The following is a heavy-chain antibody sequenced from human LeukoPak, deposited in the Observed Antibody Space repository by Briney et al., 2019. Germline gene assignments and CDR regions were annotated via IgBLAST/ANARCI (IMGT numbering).Heavy chain of an antibody. CDR1: GFTFSSYS. V-gene: IGHV3-21*01. CDR3: ARAGYCSSTSCTGPTPPDYFDY. D-gene: IGHD2-2*01. J-gene: IGHJ4*02. CDR2: ISSSSSYI. Sequence: GGSLRLSCAASGFTFSSYSMNWVRQAPGKGLEWVSSISSSSSYIYYADSVKGRFTISRDNAKNSLYLQMNSLRAEDTAVYYCARAGYCSSTSCTGPTPPDYFDYWGQGTLVTVSS.